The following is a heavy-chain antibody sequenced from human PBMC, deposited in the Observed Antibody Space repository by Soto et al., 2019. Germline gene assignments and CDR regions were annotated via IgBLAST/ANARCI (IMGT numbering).Heavy chain of an antibody. V-gene: IGHV1-8*01. CDR1: GYTFTSYD. D-gene: IGHD3-10*01. J-gene: IGHJ3*02. CDR2: MNPNSGNT. CDR3: ARGIFVTMVRGDDAFDI. Sequence: ASVKVSCKASGYTFTSYDINWLRQATGQGLEWMGWMNPNSGNTGYAQKFQGRVTMTRNTSISTAYMELSSLRSEDTAVYYCARGIFVTMVRGDDAFDIWGQGTMVTVSS.